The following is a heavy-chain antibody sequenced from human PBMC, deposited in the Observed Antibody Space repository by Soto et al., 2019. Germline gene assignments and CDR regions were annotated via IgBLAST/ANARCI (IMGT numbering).Heavy chain of an antibody. J-gene: IGHJ4*02. D-gene: IGHD5-18*01. CDR2: ISYDETKK. CDR3: ARWNVQHDSYGYF. CDR1: GFTFSSYP. V-gene: IGHV3-30-3*01. Sequence: PGGSLRLSCAASGFTFSSYPMHWVRQAPGKGLEWVALISYDETKKYYADSVKGRFTISRDNFKNTLYLQMNSLRAEDTAVYYCARWNVQHDSYGYFWGQGTLVTVSS.